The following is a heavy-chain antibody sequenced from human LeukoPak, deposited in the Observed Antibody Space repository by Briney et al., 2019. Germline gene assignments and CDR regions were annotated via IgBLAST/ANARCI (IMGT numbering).Heavy chain of an antibody. D-gene: IGHD3-22*01. Sequence: ASVKVSCTASGGTFSSYAISWVRQAPGQGLEWMGGIIPIFGTANYAQKFQGRVTITADESTSTAYMELSSLRSEDTAVYYCARSSDPYYYDSSGYLGYWGQGTLVTVSS. CDR3: ARSSDPYYYDSSGYLGY. J-gene: IGHJ4*02. CDR2: IIPIFGTA. V-gene: IGHV1-69*13. CDR1: GGTFSSYA.